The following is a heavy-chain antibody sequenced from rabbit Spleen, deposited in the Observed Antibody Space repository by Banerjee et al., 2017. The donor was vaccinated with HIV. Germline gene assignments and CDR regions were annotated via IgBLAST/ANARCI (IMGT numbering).Heavy chain of an antibody. J-gene: IGHJ6*01. CDR3: ASASSGDFWGGMDL. V-gene: IGHV1S45*01. CDR1: GFSFSITYW. CDR2: IYAGSSGGT. D-gene: IGHD4-1*01. Sequence: EESGGDLVKPEGSLTLTCTASGFSFSITYWICWVRQAPGKGLEWIGCIYAGSSGGTYYASWARGRFTISKTSSTTVTLQMTSLTAADTATYFCASASSGDFWGGMDLWGQGTLVTVS.